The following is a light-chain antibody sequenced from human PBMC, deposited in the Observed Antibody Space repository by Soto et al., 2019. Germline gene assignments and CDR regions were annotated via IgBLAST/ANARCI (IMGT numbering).Light chain of an antibody. CDR2: LGS. CDR1: QSLLHSNGYNY. Sequence: DILMTQSPLSLPVTPGEPASISCRSSQSLLHSNGYNYLDWYLQKPGQSPQLLIYLGSNRASGVPDRFSGSRSGTDFTLKISRVEAEDVGVYYCMQALQTPATFGQGTKVDIK. CDR3: MQALQTPAT. J-gene: IGKJ1*01. V-gene: IGKV2-28*01.